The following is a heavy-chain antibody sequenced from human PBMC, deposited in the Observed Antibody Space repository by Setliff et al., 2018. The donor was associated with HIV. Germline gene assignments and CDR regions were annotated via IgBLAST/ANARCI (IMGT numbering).Heavy chain of an antibody. CDR1: GGSVSNYY. J-gene: IGHJ4*02. CDR2: INTSGST. V-gene: IGHV4-4*07. Sequence: PSETLSLTCTVSGGSVSNYYWTWIRQSAGKGLEWIGHINTSGSTKYNPSLKSRLTMSVDSSGNQFSLTLTSVTAADTAMYYCVRDDYGYNGKGFDYWGPGTLVTVSS. D-gene: IGHD4-17*01. CDR3: VRDDYGYNGKGFDY.